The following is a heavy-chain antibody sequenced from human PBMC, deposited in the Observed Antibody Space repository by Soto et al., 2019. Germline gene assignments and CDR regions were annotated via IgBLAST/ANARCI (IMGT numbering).Heavy chain of an antibody. CDR3: AREYFDWFPQPYFDY. V-gene: IGHV3-33*01. D-gene: IGHD3-9*01. CDR2: IWYDGSNK. J-gene: IGHJ4*02. CDR1: GFTFSSYG. Sequence: GGSLRLSCAASGFTFSSYGMHWVRQAPGKGLGWVAVIWYDGSNKYYADSVKGRFTISRDNSKNTLYLQMNSLRAEDTAVYYCAREYFDWFPQPYFDYWGQGTLVTVSS.